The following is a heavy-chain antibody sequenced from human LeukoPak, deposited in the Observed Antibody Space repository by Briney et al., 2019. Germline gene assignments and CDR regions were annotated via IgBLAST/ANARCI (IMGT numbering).Heavy chain of an antibody. J-gene: IGHJ5*02. CDR2: ISSSSSTI. CDR1: GFTFSSYS. CDR3: AKDGEIGGGSRWFDP. D-gene: IGHD3-10*01. Sequence: PGGSLRLSCAASGFTFSSYSMNWVRQAPGKGLEWVSYISSSSSTIYYADSVKGRFTISRDNAKNSLYLQMNSLRAEDTAVYYCAKDGEIGGGSRWFDPWGQGTLVTVSS. V-gene: IGHV3-48*01.